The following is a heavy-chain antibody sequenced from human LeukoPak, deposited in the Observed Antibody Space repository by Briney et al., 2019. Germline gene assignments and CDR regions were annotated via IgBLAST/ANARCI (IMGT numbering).Heavy chain of an antibody. Sequence: SETLSLTCTVSGGSISSGGYYWSWIRQHPGKGLEWIGYIYYSGSTYYNPSLKSRVTISVDTSKNQFSLKLSSVTAADTAVYYCARLDSSSYGALGWFDPWGQGSLVTVSS. CDR1: GGSISSGGYY. V-gene: IGHV4-31*03. J-gene: IGHJ5*02. CDR3: ARLDSSSYGALGWFDP. CDR2: IYYSGST. D-gene: IGHD4-11*01.